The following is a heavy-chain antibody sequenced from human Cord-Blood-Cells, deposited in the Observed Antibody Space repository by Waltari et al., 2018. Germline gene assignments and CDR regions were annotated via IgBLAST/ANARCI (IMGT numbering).Heavy chain of an antibody. V-gene: IGHV4-39*01. Sequence: QLQLQESGPGLVKPSETLSLTCTVSGGSISSSSYYWGWIRQPPGKGLEWIGSIYCRGSTYYNPSLKSRVTISVDTSKNQFSLKLSSVTAADTAVYYCARLATFVGVIVDYWGQGTLVTVSS. J-gene: IGHJ4*02. CDR3: ARLATFVGVIVDY. D-gene: IGHD3-16*02. CDR1: GGSISSSSYY. CDR2: IYCRGST.